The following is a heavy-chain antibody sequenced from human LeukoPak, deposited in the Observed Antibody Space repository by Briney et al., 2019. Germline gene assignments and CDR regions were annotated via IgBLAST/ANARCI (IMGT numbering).Heavy chain of an antibody. CDR1: GGSISSSSYY. CDR2: IYYSGST. Sequence: SETLSLTCTVSGGSISSSSYYWGWIRQPPGKGLEWIGSIYYSGSTYYNPSLKSRVTISVDTSKNQFSLKLSSVTAADTAVYYCARLVRLKAFDYWGQGTLVTVSS. CDR3: ARLVRLKAFDY. V-gene: IGHV4-39*01. J-gene: IGHJ4*02. D-gene: IGHD6-6*01.